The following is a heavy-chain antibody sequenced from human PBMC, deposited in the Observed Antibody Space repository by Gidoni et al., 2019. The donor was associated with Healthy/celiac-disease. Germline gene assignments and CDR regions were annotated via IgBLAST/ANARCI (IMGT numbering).Heavy chain of an antibody. D-gene: IGHD2-2*01. CDR3: ANIEVVPAAFG. Sequence: VQLLESGGGLVQPGGSLRLSCAASGFTFSSYAMSWVRQAPGKGLEWVAAISGSGGSTYYADAVKGRFTISRDNSKNTLYLQMNSLRAEDTAVYYCANIEVVPAAFGWGQGTLVTVSS. CDR1: GFTFSSYA. V-gene: IGHV3-23*01. J-gene: IGHJ4*02. CDR2: ISGSGGST.